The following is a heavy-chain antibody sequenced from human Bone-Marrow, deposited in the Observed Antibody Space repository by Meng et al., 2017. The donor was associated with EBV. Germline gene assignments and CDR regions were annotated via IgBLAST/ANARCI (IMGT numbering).Heavy chain of an antibody. V-gene: IGHV1-3*01. D-gene: IGHD4-17*01. J-gene: IGHJ4*02. CDR2: INAGNGNT. Sequence: PLAHSGAEVKKPGASVQVSCMVSGYTFTSYAMHWVRQAPGQRLEWMGWINAGNGNTKYSQKFQGRVTITRDTSASTAYMELSSLRSEDTAVYYCARGRREVTTYYWGQGTLVTVSS. CDR1: GYTFTSYA. CDR3: ARGRREVTTYY.